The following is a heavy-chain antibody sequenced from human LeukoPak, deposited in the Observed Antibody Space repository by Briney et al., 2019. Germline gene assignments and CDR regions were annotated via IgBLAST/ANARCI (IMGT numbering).Heavy chain of an antibody. CDR1: GFTFSDYY. CDR3: ARTNYDILTDNYPSDY. J-gene: IGHJ4*02. Sequence: GGSLRLSCAASGFTFSDYYMSWIRQAPGKGLEWVSYISSSGSTIYYADSVKGRFTISRDNAKNSLYLQMNSLRAEDTAVYYCARTNYDILTDNYPSDYWGQGTQVTVSS. D-gene: IGHD3-9*01. CDR2: ISSSGSTI. V-gene: IGHV3-11*01.